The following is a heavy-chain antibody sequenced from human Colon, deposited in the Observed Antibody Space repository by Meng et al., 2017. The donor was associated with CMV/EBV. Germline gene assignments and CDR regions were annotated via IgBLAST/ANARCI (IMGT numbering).Heavy chain of an antibody. CDR3: ARDIVLQLDYYDSSGSTSNYFDY. CDR2: IYYTGKT. D-gene: IGHD3-22*01. V-gene: IGHV4-59*11. Sequence: SETLSLTYSVSGGSIRTHFWNWIRQAPGKRPEWIAYIYYTGKTNSNPSLKGRVSISLDTSKNQLSLNLDSVTAADTAVYYCARDIVLQLDYYDSSGSTSNYFDYWGQGTLVTVSS. CDR1: GGSIRTHF. J-gene: IGHJ4*02.